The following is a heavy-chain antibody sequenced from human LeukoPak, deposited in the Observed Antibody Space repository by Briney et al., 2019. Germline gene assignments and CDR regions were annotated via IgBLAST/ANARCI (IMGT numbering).Heavy chain of an antibody. Sequence: GGSLILSCAASGVTFSSCCMLWVRHPPGRGLVWVSRINSDGGSTSYADSVEGRFTISTDNANKTLYLQMNSLRAEDTAVYYCAREGAGDILTGYQKLDYYYYGMDVRGQGATVTVSS. D-gene: IGHD3-9*01. CDR3: AREGAGDILTGYQKLDYYYYGMDV. CDR1: GVTFSSCC. V-gene: IGHV3-74*01. J-gene: IGHJ6*02. CDR2: INSDGGST.